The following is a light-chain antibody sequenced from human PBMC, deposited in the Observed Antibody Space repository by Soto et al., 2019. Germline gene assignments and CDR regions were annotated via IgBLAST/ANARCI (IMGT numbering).Light chain of an antibody. Sequence: IQMTQSPSSLSASVGDRVTITCRASQSISSYLNWYQQKPGKAPKLLIYAASSLQGGVPSRFSGSGSGPDFTLSISSLQPEDFATYYCQQSYSTPYTFGQGTKLEIK. V-gene: IGKV1-39*01. J-gene: IGKJ2*01. CDR1: QSISSY. CDR3: QQSYSTPYT. CDR2: AAS.